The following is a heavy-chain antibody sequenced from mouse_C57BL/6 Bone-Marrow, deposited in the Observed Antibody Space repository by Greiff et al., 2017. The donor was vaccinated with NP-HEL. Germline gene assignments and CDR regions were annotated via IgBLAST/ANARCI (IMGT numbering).Heavy chain of an antibody. V-gene: IGHV1-15*01. CDR1: GYTFTDYE. CDR2: IDPDTGGT. CDR3: TRGSSAWFAY. J-gene: IGHJ3*01. D-gene: IGHD1-1*01. Sequence: QVQLQQSGAELVRPGASVTLSCKASGYTFTDYEMHWVKQTPVHGLEWIGAIDPDTGGTAYNQKFKGKAILTADKSSSTAYMELRSLTSEDSAVYYCTRGSSAWFAYWGQGTLVTVSA.